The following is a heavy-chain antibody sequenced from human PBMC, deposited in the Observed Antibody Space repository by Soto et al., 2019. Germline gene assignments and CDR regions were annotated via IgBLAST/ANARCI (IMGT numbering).Heavy chain of an antibody. V-gene: IGHV4-30-4*01. CDR1: GGSISSGDYY. CDR2: IYYSGST. J-gene: IGHJ5*02. CDR3: ARERVTDYGNWFDP. Sequence: TSETLSLTCTVSGGSISSGDYYWSWIRQPPGKGLEWIGYIYYSGSTYYNPSLKSRVTISVDTSKNQFSLKLSSVTAADTAVYYCARERVTDYGNWFDPWGQGTLVTVSS. D-gene: IGHD4-17*01.